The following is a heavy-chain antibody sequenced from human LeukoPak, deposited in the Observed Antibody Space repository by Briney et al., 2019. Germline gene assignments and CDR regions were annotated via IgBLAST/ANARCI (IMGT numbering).Heavy chain of an antibody. J-gene: IGHJ4*02. V-gene: IGHV3-7*03. CDR3: ARLDFWSGYTFDY. CDR1: GFTFSSYW. CDR2: INHNGNVN. Sequence: GGSLRLSCAASGFTFSSYWMNWARQAPGKGLEWVASINHNGNVNYYVDSVKGRFTISRDNAKNSLYLQMSNLRAEDTAVYYCARLDFWSGYTFDYWGQGTLVTVSS. D-gene: IGHD3-3*01.